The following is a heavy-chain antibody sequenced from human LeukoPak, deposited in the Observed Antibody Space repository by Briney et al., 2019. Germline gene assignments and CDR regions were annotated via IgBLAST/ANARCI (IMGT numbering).Heavy chain of an antibody. CDR3: ARARGGGSYWVDY. CDR1: GGSISSGSYY. J-gene: IGHJ4*02. CDR2: IYTSGST. V-gene: IGHV4-61*02. Sequence: SQTLSLTCTVSGGSISSGSYYWSWIRQPAGKGLEWIGRIYTSGSTNYNPSLKSRVTISVDTSKNQFSLNLSSVTAADTAVYYCARARGGGSYWVDYWGQGTLVTVSS. D-gene: IGHD1-26*01.